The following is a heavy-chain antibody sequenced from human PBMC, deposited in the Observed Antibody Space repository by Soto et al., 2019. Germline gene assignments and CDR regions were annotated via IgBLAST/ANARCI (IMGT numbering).Heavy chain of an antibody. J-gene: IGHJ6*02. CDR3: VRDYYCDSSGYPGADYYGMDV. D-gene: IGHD3-22*01. V-gene: IGHV4-59*01. Sequence: PSETLSLTCSVSGDSISSYYWSWIRQSPGKGLEWIGYIYYSGRTNYTPSLRSRVTISVDTSKNQLSLELSSVTAADTAVYYCVRDYYCDSSGYPGADYYGMDVWGQGTTVTVSS. CDR1: GDSISSYY. CDR2: IYYSGRT.